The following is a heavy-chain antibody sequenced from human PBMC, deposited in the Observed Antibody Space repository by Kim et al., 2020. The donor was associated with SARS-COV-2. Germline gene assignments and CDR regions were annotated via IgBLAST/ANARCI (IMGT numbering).Heavy chain of an antibody. V-gene: IGHV3-30-3*01. D-gene: IGHD2-8*02. CDR3: ARAHGGRYWSWFDP. Sequence: GGSLRLSCAASGFTFSSYAMHWVRQAPGKGLEWVAVISYDGSNTYYADSVKGRLTSSRDNSKNTLYLQMNSLRAEDTAVYYCARAHGGRYWSWFDPWGQGSLGTVSS. CDR2: ISYDGSNT. J-gene: IGHJ5*02. CDR1: GFTFSSYA.